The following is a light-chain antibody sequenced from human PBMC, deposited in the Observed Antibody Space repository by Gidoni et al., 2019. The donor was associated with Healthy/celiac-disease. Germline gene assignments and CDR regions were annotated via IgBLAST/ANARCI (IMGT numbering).Light chain of an antibody. V-gene: IGKV3-11*01. Sequence: EIVLPHSPATLSLSPGDRATISCRASQSVSSYLAWYQQKPGQDPRLLIYDASNRATGIPDRFSGSGSGTDFTLTISSLEPEDFAVYYCQQRSKWTPLTFXQXTRQEIK. CDR2: DAS. CDR1: QSVSSY. J-gene: IGKJ5*01. CDR3: QQRSKWTPLT.